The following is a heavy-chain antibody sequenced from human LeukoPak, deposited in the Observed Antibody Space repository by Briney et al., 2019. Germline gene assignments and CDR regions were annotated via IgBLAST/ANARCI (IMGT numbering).Heavy chain of an antibody. CDR1: GMTFSNHW. V-gene: IGHV3-74*01. CDR3: TTGPSFGYEW. D-gene: IGHD3-22*01. J-gene: IGHJ4*02. Sequence: GGSLRLSCAASGMTFSNHWMHWVRQAPGKGLAWVSLIKTDGRTTIYADSVRGRFTISRDDGKSTLYLQMNSLRAEDTAIYYCTTGPSFGYEWWGQGTVVTVSS. CDR2: IKTDGRTT.